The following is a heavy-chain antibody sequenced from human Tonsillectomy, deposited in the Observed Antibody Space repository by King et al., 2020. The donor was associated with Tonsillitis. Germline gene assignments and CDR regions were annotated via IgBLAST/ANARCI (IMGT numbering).Heavy chain of an antibody. CDR3: ARIGGMILGVSSDGVIDV. V-gene: IGHV3-7*03. J-gene: IGHJ3*01. CDR2: IKQNASET. Sequence: VQLVESGGGLVQPGGSLRLSCAASGFTFSHYCLSWVRQAPGKGLEWVANIKQNASETYYVDSMKGRFTISRDNAKRSVYLQMNSLRDEDTAMYYCARIGGMILGVSSDGVIDVWSQGTLVTVS. CDR1: GFTFSHYC. D-gene: IGHD3/OR15-3a*01.